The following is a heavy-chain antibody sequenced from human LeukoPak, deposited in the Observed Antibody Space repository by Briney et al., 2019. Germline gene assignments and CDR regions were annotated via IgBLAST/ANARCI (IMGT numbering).Heavy chain of an antibody. Sequence: ASVKVSCKASGYTFTDYYMHWVRQAPGQGLEWMGWVISSSGGTTYAEKFQDRVAMTRDTSISTAYMELTRLTSDDTAVYYCAPFNHDQNMFDQWGQGTLVTVSS. D-gene: IGHD2/OR15-2a*01. CDR1: GYTFTDYY. V-gene: IGHV1-2*02. CDR3: APFNHDQNMFDQ. CDR2: VISSSGGT. J-gene: IGHJ4*02.